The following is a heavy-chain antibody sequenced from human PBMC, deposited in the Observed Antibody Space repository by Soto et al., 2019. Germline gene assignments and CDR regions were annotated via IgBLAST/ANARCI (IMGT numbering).Heavy chain of an antibody. V-gene: IGHV4-39*02. CDR3: ARFYGNAFDV. Sequence: QLQLQESGPGLVKPSETLSLTCSVSGGSITTSSYNWDWIRQPPGKGLQWIGTIYYDGSTSYNPSLKSQVTISVDTSKNPFALKVNSVTAEDTAVYYCARFYGNAFDVWGRGTVVTVSS. CDR2: IYYDGST. CDR1: GGSITTSSYN. D-gene: IGHD3-10*01. J-gene: IGHJ3*01.